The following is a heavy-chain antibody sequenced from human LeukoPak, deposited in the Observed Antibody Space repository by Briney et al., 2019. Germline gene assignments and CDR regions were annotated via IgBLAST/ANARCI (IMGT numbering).Heavy chain of an antibody. V-gene: IGHV4-59*01. J-gene: IGHJ4*02. D-gene: IGHD2-21*02. CDR3: ARGYCRDDICQVFPY. CDR1: GGSISTYY. CDR2: IYYSGST. Sequence: PSETLSLTCTVSGGSISTYYWSWIRQPPGKGLEWIGSIYYSGSTNYNPSLKSRVSISLETSKNQFSLKLSSVTAADTAVYYCARGYCRDDICQVFPYWGQGTLVTVSS.